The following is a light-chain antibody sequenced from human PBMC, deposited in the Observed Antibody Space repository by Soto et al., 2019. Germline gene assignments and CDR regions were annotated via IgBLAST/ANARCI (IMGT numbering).Light chain of an antibody. Sequence: DFQMTQSPPTLSESVGERATITCRASQNIRSRLAWFQQNPGKAPKLLIYDASSLESGVPQRFSGSGSGTEFTLTISSLQTDDFSTYYCQQYHSYWTFGQGTKVE. CDR1: QNIRSR. CDR2: DAS. CDR3: QQYHSYWT. J-gene: IGKJ1*01. V-gene: IGKV1-5*01.